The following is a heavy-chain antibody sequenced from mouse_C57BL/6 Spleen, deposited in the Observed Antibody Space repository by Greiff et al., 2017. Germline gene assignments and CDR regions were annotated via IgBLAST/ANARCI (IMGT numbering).Heavy chain of an antibody. V-gene: IGHV14-4*01. D-gene: IGHD1-1*01. Sequence: EVQLQQSGAELVRPGASVKLSCTASGFNIKDDYMHWVKQRPEQGLEWIGWIDPENGDTEYASKFQGKATITADTSSNTAYLQLSSLTSEDTAVYYCTTGTVVATRAGFAYWGQGTLVTVSA. J-gene: IGHJ3*01. CDR3: TTGTVVATRAGFAY. CDR2: IDPENGDT. CDR1: GFNIKDDY.